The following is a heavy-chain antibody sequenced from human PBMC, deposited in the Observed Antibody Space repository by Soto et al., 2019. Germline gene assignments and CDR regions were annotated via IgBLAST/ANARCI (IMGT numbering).Heavy chain of an antibody. CDR2: IYYSGST. CDR3: ARDHSDSSGTYDAFDI. J-gene: IGHJ3*02. Sequence: QVQLQESGPGLVKPSETLSLTCTVSGGSISSYYWSWIRQPPGKGLEWIGYIYYSGSTNYNPSLKSRVTISVDTSKNQFSLKLSSVTAADTAGYYCARDHSDSSGTYDAFDIWGQGTMVTVSS. CDR1: GGSISSYY. V-gene: IGHV4-59*01. D-gene: IGHD3-22*01.